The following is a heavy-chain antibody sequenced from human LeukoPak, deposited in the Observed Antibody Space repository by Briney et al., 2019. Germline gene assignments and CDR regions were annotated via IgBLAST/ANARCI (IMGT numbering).Heavy chain of an antibody. CDR1: GYSFSMWG. V-gene: IGHV1-18*01. CDR3: ARSPFYDFWSGYWDPDY. D-gene: IGHD3-3*01. J-gene: IGHJ4*02. Sequence: GASVKVSCKTSGYSFSMWGINWVRQAPGHGLEWMGWISAYNGNTNYAQKLQGRVTMTTDTSTSTAYMELRSLRSDDTAVYYCARSPFYDFWSGYWDPDYWGQGTLVTVSS. CDR2: ISAYNGNT.